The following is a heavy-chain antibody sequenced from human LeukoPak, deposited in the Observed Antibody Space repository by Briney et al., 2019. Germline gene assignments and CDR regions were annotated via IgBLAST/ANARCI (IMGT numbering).Heavy chain of an antibody. V-gene: IGHV4-31*03. D-gene: IGHD2-21*02. CDR3: ARATAAYCGGDCYSGGVHYQLDY. CDR1: GGSISSGGYY. CDR2: IYYSGST. Sequence: PSQTLSLTCTVSGGSISSGGYYWSWIRQHPGKGLEWIVYIYYSGSTYYNPSLKSRVTISVDTSKNQFSLKLSSVTAADTAVYYCARATAAYCGGDCYSGGVHYQLDYWGQETLVTVSS. J-gene: IGHJ4*02.